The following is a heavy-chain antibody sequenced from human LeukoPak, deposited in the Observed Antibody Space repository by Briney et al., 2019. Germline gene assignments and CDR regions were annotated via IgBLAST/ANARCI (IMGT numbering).Heavy chain of an antibody. V-gene: IGHV4-39*01. Sequence: SETLSLTCTVSGGSISSSSYYWGWIRQPPGKGLEWIGSIYYSGSTYYNPSLKSRVTISVDTSKNQFSLKLSSVTAADTAVYYCARHSRLRGNYYFDYWGQGTLVTVSS. CDR2: IYYSGST. D-gene: IGHD4-23*01. J-gene: IGHJ4*02. CDR3: ARHSRLRGNYYFDY. CDR1: GGSISSSSYY.